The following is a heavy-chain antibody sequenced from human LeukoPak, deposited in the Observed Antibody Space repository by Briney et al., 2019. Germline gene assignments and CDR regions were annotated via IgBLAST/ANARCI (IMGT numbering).Heavy chain of an antibody. J-gene: IGHJ3*02. CDR3: ARHLPLIHAFDI. Sequence: SETLSLTCTVSGGSISSYYWSWIRQPPGKGLGWIGYIYYSGSTNYNPSLKSRVTISVDTSKNQFSLKLSSVTAADTAVYYCARHLPLIHAFDIWGQGTMVTVSS. CDR1: GGSISSYY. D-gene: IGHD3-22*01. V-gene: IGHV4-59*08. CDR2: IYYSGST.